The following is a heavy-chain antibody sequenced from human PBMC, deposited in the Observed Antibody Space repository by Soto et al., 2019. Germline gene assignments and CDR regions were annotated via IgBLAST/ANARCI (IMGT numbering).Heavy chain of an antibody. J-gene: IGHJ6*02. CDR2: IRAYNGNT. D-gene: IGHD3-16*02. CDR3: ARGGSVHWGPEAGRFTRDYFYGMDV. V-gene: IGHV1-18*01. Sequence: ASVKVSCKASGYTFTSYGISWVRQAPGQGLEWMGRIRAYNGNTNYAQNLQGRVTMTTDTSTSTAYMVLRSLRSDDTAVYYCARGGSVHWGPEAGRFTRDYFYGMDVWGQGTTVTVSS. CDR1: GYTFTSYG.